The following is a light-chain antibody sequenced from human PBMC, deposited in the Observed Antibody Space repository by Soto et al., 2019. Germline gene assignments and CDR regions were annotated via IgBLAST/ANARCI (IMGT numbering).Light chain of an antibody. CDR2: DVT. V-gene: IGLV2-14*01. CDR1: SSDVGGYNY. Sequence: HSVLTQPASLSVSPGQSITISCTGTSSDVGGYNYVSWYQQHPVKAPKLMIYDVTNRPSGVSDRFSGSKSGNTASLTISGLQAEDEADYYCSSYTSSSTPYVFGTGTKVTVL. CDR3: SSYTSSSTPYV. J-gene: IGLJ1*01.